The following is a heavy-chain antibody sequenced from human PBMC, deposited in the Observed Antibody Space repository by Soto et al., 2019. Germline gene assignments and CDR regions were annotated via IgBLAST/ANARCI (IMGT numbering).Heavy chain of an antibody. D-gene: IGHD4-17*01. CDR1: GFTFSSYA. J-gene: IGHJ4*02. CDR3: AKAFLTTGGYYFDY. V-gene: IGHV3-23*01. CDR2: ISGSGCST. Sequence: GSLRLSGAASGFTFSSYAMSWVRQAPGKGLEWVPAISGSGCSTYYADSVKGRFTISRDNSKNTLYLQMNSLRAEDTAVYYCAKAFLTTGGYYFDYWGQGTLVTVSS.